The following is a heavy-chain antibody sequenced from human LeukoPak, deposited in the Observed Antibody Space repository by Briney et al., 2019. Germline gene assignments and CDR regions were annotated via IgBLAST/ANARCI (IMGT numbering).Heavy chain of an antibody. CDR1: GFNVSSYG. D-gene: IGHD1-26*01. CDR3: AAPVRKNGSGSYGAFDI. J-gene: IGHJ3*02. CDR2: ISYDGSNK. V-gene: IGHV3-30*03. Sequence: GGSLRLSCAASGFNVSSYGMHWVRQAPGKGLELVAVISYDGSNKYYADSVKGRFTISRDNSKNTLYLQMNSLRAEDTAVYYCAAPVRKNGSGSYGAFDIWGQGTMVTVSS.